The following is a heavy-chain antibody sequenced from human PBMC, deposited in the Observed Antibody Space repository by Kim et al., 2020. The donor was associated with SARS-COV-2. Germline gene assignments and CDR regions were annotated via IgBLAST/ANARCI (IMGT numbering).Heavy chain of an antibody. CDR1: GFTVSRNY. Sequence: GGSLRLSCAASGFTVSRNYMSWVRQAPGKGLEWVSLINSGGITYYADTVKGRFTISCDNSKNTLYLQMNSLRAEDTAIYYCERGPGYFYYALDVWGQGTTVTVSS. CDR2: INSGGIT. V-gene: IGHV3-53*01. CDR3: ERGPGYFYYALDV. J-gene: IGHJ6*02.